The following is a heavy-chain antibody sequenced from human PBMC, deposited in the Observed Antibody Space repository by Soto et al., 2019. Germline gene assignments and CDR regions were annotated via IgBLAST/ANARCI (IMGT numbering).Heavy chain of an antibody. Sequence: EVQLVESGGGLVQPGGSLRLSCAASGFTFSSYSMNWVRQAPGKGLEWVSYISSSSSTIYYADSVKGRFTISRDNAKNSLYLQMNSLRAEDTAVYYCARDPGVELTYYFDYWGQGTLVTVSS. J-gene: IGHJ4*02. CDR1: GFTFSSYS. CDR3: ARDPGVELTYYFDY. CDR2: ISSSSSTI. D-gene: IGHD1-7*01. V-gene: IGHV3-48*01.